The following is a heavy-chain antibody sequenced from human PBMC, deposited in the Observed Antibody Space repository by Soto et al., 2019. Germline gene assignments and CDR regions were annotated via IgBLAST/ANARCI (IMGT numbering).Heavy chain of an antibody. Sequence: QVQLVQSGAQVKKPGASVKVSCKASGYTFDNYALHWVRQAPGRRLEWMGWIHDGNGYTKYSQSFQGRVTITRDTSASTVHMYLSSLRSEDTAVYYCARVQYSGYDFKLAFDIWGQGTMVTVSS. CDR1: GYTFDNYA. D-gene: IGHD5-12*01. CDR3: ARVQYSGYDFKLAFDI. V-gene: IGHV1-3*01. J-gene: IGHJ3*02. CDR2: IHDGNGYT.